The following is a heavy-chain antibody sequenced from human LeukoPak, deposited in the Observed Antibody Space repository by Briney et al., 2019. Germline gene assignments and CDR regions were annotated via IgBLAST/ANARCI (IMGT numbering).Heavy chain of an antibody. Sequence: PGGSLRLSCAASGFTFDDYAMHWVRQAPGKGLEWVSGISWNSGSIGYADSVKGRFTISRDNAKNSLYLQMNSLRAEDTALYYCAKDKRYSSSWYYFDYWGQGTLVTVSS. CDR3: AKDKRYSSSWYYFDY. V-gene: IGHV3-9*01. J-gene: IGHJ4*02. CDR2: ISWNSGSI. D-gene: IGHD6-13*01. CDR1: GFTFDDYA.